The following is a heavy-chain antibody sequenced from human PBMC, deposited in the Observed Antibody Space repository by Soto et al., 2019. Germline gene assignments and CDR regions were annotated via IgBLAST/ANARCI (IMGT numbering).Heavy chain of an antibody. CDR3: VRGYCTTSPCSGDFQF. CDR2: IHPSGDT. J-gene: IGHJ1*01. Sequence: ASVKVSCKASGYKFTTYFIHWVRQAPGQGLEWMGMIHPSGDTGYAQKFRGRVTMTIDTSTTKAYMELRNLTSEDTAVYFSVRGYCTTSPCSGDFQFWVQGTLVTVSS. V-gene: IGHV1-46*01. D-gene: IGHD2-15*01. CDR1: GYKFTTYF.